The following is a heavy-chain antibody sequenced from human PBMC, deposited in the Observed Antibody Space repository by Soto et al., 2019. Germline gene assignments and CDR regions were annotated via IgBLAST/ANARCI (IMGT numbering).Heavy chain of an antibody. D-gene: IGHD3-16*01. J-gene: IGHJ4*02. V-gene: IGHV3-53*01. CDR3: ARAPSALYDY. CDR2: MYSGGGT. Sequence: PGGSLRLSCAASGFSVNNYMSWVRQAPGKGLEWVSVMYSGGGTWYTDSVKGRFTISRDNSKNTRYLQMNSLRAEDTALYYCARAPSALYDYWGQGSLVIVSS. CDR1: GFSVNNY.